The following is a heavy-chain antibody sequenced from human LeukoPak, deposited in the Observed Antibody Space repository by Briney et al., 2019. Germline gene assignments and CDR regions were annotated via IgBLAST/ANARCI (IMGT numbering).Heavy chain of an antibody. CDR2: IYTSGST. CDR1: GGSISSDNYY. V-gene: IGHV4-61*02. CDR3: ASITSTRQKNAFDI. J-gene: IGHJ3*02. Sequence: SETLSLTCTVSGGSISSDNYYWPWIRQPAGKGLEWIGRIYTSGSTNYNPSLRSRVTISVDTSKNQFSLRLSSVTAADTAVYYCASITSTRQKNAFDIWGQGTMVTVSS. D-gene: IGHD2-2*01.